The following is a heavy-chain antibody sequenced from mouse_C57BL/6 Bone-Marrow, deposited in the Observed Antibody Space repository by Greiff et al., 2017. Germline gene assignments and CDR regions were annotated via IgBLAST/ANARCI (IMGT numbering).Heavy chain of an antibody. Sequence: EVKLVESGGGLVQPGGSLSLSCAASGFTFTDYYMRWVRQPPGKALEWLGFIRNKANGYTTEYSASVKGRFTISRDNSQSNLYLQMNALRAEDRATYYCESNYLFAYWGQGTLVTVSA. CDR2: IRNKANGYTT. V-gene: IGHV7-3*01. J-gene: IGHJ3*01. CDR3: ESNYLFAY. D-gene: IGHD5-5*01. CDR1: GFTFTDYY.